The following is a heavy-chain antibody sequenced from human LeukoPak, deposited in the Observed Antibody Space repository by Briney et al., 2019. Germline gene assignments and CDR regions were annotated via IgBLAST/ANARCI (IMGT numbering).Heavy chain of an antibody. J-gene: IGHJ4*02. V-gene: IGHV3-74*01. CDR3: AGAYYFDY. CDR2: INSDGSST. Sequence: PGGSLRLSCAASGFTFSSYWMHWVRQAPGTGLVWVSRINSDGSSTSYADSVKGRFIISRDNAKNTLYLQMNSLRAEDTAVYYCAGAYYFDYWGQGTLVTVSS. CDR1: GFTFSSYW.